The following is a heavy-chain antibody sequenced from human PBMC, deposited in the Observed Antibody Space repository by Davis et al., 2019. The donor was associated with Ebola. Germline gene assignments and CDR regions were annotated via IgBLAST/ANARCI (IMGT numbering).Heavy chain of an antibody. CDR1: GYTFTSYY. Sequence: ASVKVSCKASGYTFTSYYMHWVRQAPGQGLEWMGIINPSGGSTSYAQKFQGRVTMTRDTSTSTVYMELSSLRSEDTAVYYCAREEIVVVVAATPEHYYYYGMDVWGKGTTVTVSS. CDR2: INPSGGST. D-gene: IGHD2-15*01. J-gene: IGHJ6*04. CDR3: AREEIVVVVAATPEHYYYYGMDV. V-gene: IGHV1-46*01.